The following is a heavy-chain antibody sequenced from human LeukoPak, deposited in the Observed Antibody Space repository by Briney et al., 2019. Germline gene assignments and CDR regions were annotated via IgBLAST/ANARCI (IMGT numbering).Heavy chain of an antibody. J-gene: IGHJ3*02. CDR2: ISWNSGSI. CDR3: AKDSGTWDAFDI. D-gene: IGHD1-1*01. V-gene: IGHV3-9*03. CDR1: GFTFDDYA. Sequence: GGSLRLSCAASGFTFDDYAMHWVRQAPGKGLEWVSGISWNSGSIGYADSVKGRFTISRDNAKNSLYLQMNSLRAEDMALYYCAKDSGTWDAFDIWGQGTMVTVSS.